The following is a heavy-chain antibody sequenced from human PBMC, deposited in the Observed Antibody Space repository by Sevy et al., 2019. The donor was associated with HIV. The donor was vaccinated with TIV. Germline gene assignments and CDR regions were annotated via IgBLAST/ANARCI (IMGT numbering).Heavy chain of an antibody. CDR3: AKGGAIGTMNYGMDV. CDR1: GFSFSTYG. CDR2: IAYDGSKD. J-gene: IGHJ6*02. V-gene: IGHV3-30*18. Sequence: GGSLRLSCVASGFSFSTYGMQWFRQAPGKGLEWVAVIAYDGSKDYYADSVKGRFTISRDNSKKTLHLQMNSVRGEDAALYYCAKGGAIGTMNYGMDVWGQGTAVTVSS. D-gene: IGHD1-1*01.